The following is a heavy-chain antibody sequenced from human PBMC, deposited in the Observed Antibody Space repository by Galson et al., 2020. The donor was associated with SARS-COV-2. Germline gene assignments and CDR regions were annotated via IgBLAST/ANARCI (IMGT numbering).Heavy chain of an antibody. V-gene: IGHV3-7*05. J-gene: IGHJ6*02. CDR2: IKRDGSEK. CDR1: GFNFIGYW. Sequence: TGGSLRLSCTVSGFNFIGYWMSWVRQAPGKGLEWVANIKRDGSEKYYVDSVKGRFTISRDKAKNSVYLQMSSLRVEDTAVYYCAREYSSSWHPYRYYGLDVWGQGTSVIVSS. D-gene: IGHD6-13*01. CDR3: AREYSSSWHPYRYYGLDV.